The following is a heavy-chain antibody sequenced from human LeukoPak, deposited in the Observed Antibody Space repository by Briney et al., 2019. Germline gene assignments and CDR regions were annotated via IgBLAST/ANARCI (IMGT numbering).Heavy chain of an antibody. Sequence: GGSLRLSCAASGFTLSSNYMSWVRQAPGKGLEWVSVIYSGGSTYYADSVKGRFTISRDNSKNTLYLQMNSLRAEDTAVYYCASRGGFSYFDYWGQGSLVTVSS. CDR1: GFTLSSNY. J-gene: IGHJ4*02. CDR3: ASRGGFSYFDY. CDR2: IYSGGST. V-gene: IGHV3-66*01. D-gene: IGHD3-10*01.